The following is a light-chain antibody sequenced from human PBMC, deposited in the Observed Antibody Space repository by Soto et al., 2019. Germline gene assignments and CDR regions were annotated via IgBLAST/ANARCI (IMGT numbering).Light chain of an antibody. Sequence: DIQMTQSPSTLSASVGDRVTITCRASQSISSWLAWYQQKPGKAPKLLIYDASSLESGVPSRFSGSGSGTEFTLTISSLQPDDFATYYCQQYNSYSWTFGRETKVESK. CDR2: DAS. CDR3: QQYNSYSWT. J-gene: IGKJ1*01. CDR1: QSISSW. V-gene: IGKV1-5*01.